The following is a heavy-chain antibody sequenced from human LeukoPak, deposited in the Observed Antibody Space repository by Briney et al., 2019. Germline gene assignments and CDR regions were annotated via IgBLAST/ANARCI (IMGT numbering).Heavy chain of an antibody. Sequence: ASVKVSCKASGYTFTSYAMNWVRQAPGQGLEWMGWINTNTGNPTYAQGFTGRFVYSLDTSVSTAYLQISSLKAEDTAVYYCARGLYYYGSGSYYNVGSHWGQGTLVTVSS. CDR1: GYTFTSYA. CDR2: INTNTGNP. CDR3: ARGLYYYGSGSYYNVGSH. V-gene: IGHV7-4-1*02. D-gene: IGHD3-10*01. J-gene: IGHJ4*02.